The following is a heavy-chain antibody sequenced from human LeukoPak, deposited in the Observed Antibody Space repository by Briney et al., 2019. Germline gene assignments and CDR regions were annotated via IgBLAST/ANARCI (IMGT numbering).Heavy chain of an antibody. CDR2: ISGSGGST. CDR1: GFTFSSYG. CDR3: AKCYDIAYDPYFDY. Sequence: PGGSLRLSCAASGFTFSSYGMSWVRQAPGKGLEWVSAISGSGGSTYYADSVKGRFTISRDNSKNTLYLQMNSLRAEDTAVYYCAKCYDIAYDPYFDYWGQGTLVTVSS. D-gene: IGHD3-9*01. V-gene: IGHV3-23*01. J-gene: IGHJ4*02.